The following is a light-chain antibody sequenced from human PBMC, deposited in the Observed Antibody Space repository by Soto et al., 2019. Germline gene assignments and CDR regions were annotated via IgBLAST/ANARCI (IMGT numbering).Light chain of an antibody. CDR2: ATS. CDR1: QNVAHF. Sequence: DIQITQSPSSLSSSVVERFTITCRASQNVAHFLNWYQQKPGKAPKLLIYATSSLHSGVPSRFSGSGFGTDFTLTISSLQTEDFATYYCQQNYSPPPITFGQGTRLEIK. CDR3: QQNYSPPPIT. J-gene: IGKJ5*01. V-gene: IGKV1-39*01.